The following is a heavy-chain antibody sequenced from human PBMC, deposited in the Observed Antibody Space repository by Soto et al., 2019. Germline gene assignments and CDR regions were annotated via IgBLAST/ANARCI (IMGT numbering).Heavy chain of an antibody. CDR2: IWYDGSNK. Sequence: GGSLRLSCAASGFTFSSYGMHWVRQAPGKGLEWVAVIWYDGSNKYYADSVKGRFTISRDNSKNTLYLQMNSLRAEDTAVYYCAKGIAEGYFDYWGQGTLVTVSS. D-gene: IGHD6-13*01. J-gene: IGHJ4*02. CDR1: GFTFSSYG. V-gene: IGHV3-33*06. CDR3: AKGIAEGYFDY.